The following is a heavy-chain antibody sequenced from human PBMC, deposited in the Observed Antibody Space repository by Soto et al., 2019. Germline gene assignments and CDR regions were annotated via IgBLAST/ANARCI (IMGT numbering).Heavy chain of an antibody. CDR1: GFAFSNYG. Sequence: QVQLVESGGGVVQPGRSLRLSCAASGFAFSNYGIHWVRQAPGKGLQWVAFISYDGSKKYYADSVKGRFTISRDNSKNTLYLQMNSLRADDTAVYYCAKGQYVSYCDHCGQGTPVTVSS. V-gene: IGHV3-30*18. D-gene: IGHD2-2*01. J-gene: IGHJ4*02. CDR3: AKGQYVSYCDH. CDR2: ISYDGSKK.